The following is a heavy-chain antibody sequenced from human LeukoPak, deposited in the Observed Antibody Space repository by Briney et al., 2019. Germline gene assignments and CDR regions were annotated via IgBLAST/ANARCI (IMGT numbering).Heavy chain of an antibody. CDR1: GGSISSSSYY. CDR3: ARGQGGNYYLNYFDY. J-gene: IGHJ4*02. Sequence: SETLSLTCTVSGGSISSSSYYWGWVRQPPGKGLEWIGHFYYSGSTTYNPSLKSRVTISVDTSRDQFSLKLTSVSAADTAVYYCARGQGGNYYLNYFDYWGQGTLVTVSS. D-gene: IGHD1-26*01. V-gene: IGHV4-61*05. CDR2: FYYSGST.